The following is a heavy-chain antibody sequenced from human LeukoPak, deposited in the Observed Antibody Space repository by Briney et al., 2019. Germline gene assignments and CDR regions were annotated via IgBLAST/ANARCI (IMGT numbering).Heavy chain of an antibody. Sequence: SETLSLTCTVSGGSISSYYWSWIRQPPGKGLEWGGYIYYSGSTNYNPSLKRRVTISVDTSKNQFSLKLSTVTAADTAVYYCAKIVVVPAANWFDPWGQGTLVTVSS. CDR2: IYYSGST. CDR1: GGSISSYY. CDR3: AKIVVVPAANWFDP. V-gene: IGHV4-59*12. J-gene: IGHJ5*02. D-gene: IGHD2-2*01.